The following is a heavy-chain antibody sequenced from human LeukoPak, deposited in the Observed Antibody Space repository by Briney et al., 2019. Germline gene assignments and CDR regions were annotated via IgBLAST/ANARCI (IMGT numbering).Heavy chain of an antibody. Sequence: GGSLRLSCAASGFSFSNHWMTWVRQAPGKGLEWVANIKQDGSDKNHVDSVKGRFTISRDNAKNTLYLQMNSLRAEDTALYYCARDGTFRLDYWGQGTQVSVSS. CDR1: GFSFSNHW. CDR2: IKQDGSDK. D-gene: IGHD1-26*01. J-gene: IGHJ4*02. V-gene: IGHV3-7*05. CDR3: ARDGTFRLDY.